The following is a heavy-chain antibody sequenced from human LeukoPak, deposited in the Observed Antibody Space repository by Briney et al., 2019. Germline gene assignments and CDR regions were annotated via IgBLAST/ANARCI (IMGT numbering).Heavy chain of an antibody. J-gene: IGHJ4*02. CDR3: ARVDGHAGYYDSSGFLDY. CDR2: IYTSGST. Sequence: PSETLSLTCTVSGGSISSGSYDWGWIRQPDGKGLEWIGRIYTSGSTNYNPSLKSRVTISVDTSKNQFSLKLSSVTAADTAVYYCARVDGHAGYYDSSGFLDYWGQGTLVTVSS. D-gene: IGHD3-22*01. V-gene: IGHV4-61*02. CDR1: GGSISSGSYD.